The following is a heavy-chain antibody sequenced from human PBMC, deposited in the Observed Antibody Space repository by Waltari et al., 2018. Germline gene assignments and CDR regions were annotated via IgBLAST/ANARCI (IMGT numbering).Heavy chain of an antibody. V-gene: IGHV3-15*01. CDR1: GFTFSRSW. Sequence: VQLVDSGGGLVKPGGSLSLSCAASGFTFSRSWMSWVRQAPGKGVEGVGRIKSKTDGETTDYAAPVKGRFTISRDDSKNTLFLKMDSLKSEDTAVYYCTTGGVKGPHDAFDIWGQGTIVTVSS. J-gene: IGHJ3*02. CDR3: TTGGVKGPHDAFDI. D-gene: IGHD2-8*01. CDR2: IKSKTDGETT.